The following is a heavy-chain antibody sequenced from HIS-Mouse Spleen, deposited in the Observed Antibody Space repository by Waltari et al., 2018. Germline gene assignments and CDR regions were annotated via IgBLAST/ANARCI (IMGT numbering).Heavy chain of an antibody. CDR2: IYYSGST. V-gene: IGHV4-39*07. D-gene: IGHD6-13*01. Sequence: QLQLQESGPGLVKPSETLSLTCTVSGASLSSSSSYWGWIRQPPGKGLEWIGSIYYSGSTYYNPSLKSRVTISVDTSKNQFSLKLSSVTAADTAVYYCAREIPYSSSWYDWYFDLWGRGTLVTVSS. CDR3: AREIPYSSSWYDWYFDL. J-gene: IGHJ2*01. CDR1: GASLSSSSSY.